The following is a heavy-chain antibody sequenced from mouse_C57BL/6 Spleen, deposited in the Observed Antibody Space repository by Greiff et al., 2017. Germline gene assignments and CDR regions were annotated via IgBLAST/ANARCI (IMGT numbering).Heavy chain of an antibody. CDR1: GYTFTSYW. CDR2: IHPSDSDT. J-gene: IGHJ3*01. Sequence: QVQLQQPGAELVKPGASVKVSCKASGYTFTSYWMHWVKQRPGQGLEWIGRIHPSDSDTNYNQKFKGKATLTVDKSSSTAYMQLSSLTSEDSAVYYCAIFPYYSNYGGLLAYWGQGTLVTVSA. CDR3: AIFPYYSNYGGLLAY. D-gene: IGHD2-5*01. V-gene: IGHV1-74*01.